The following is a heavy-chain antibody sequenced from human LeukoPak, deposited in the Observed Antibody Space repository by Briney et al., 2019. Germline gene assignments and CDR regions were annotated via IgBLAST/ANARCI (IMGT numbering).Heavy chain of an antibody. D-gene: IGHD3-22*01. Sequence: GGTLRLSCAASGFTFSSYGMSWVRQAPGKGLEWVSAISGSGGSTYYADSVRGRFTISRDNAKNSLYLQMNSQRAEDTAVYYCARAPDNFHDTSGYPQDLFDYWGQGTLVTASS. CDR3: ARAPDNFHDTSGYPQDLFDY. V-gene: IGHV3-23*01. CDR2: ISGSGGST. CDR1: GFTFSSYG. J-gene: IGHJ4*02.